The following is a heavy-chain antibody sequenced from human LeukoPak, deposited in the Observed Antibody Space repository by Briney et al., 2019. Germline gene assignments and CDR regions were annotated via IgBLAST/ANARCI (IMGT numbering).Heavy chain of an antibody. CDR3: ANSYFDWLLGPRFDY. CDR2: INPSGGST. Sequence: ASVKVSCKASGYTFTSYYMHWVRQAPGQGLEWMGIINPSGGSTSYAQKFQGRVTMTRDMSTSTVYMELSSLRSEDTAVYYCANSYFDWLLGPRFDYWGQGTLVTVSS. V-gene: IGHV1-46*01. CDR1: GYTFTSYY. D-gene: IGHD3-9*01. J-gene: IGHJ4*02.